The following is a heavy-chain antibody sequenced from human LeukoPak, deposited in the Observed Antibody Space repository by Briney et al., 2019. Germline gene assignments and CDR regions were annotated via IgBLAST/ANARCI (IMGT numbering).Heavy chain of an antibody. Sequence: SGTLSLTCAVSGDSISSPNWWSWVRQPPGKGLEWIGEIYHVGSTNYNPSLKSRVTISVDKSKNQFSLKLSSVTAADTAVYYCAAKQNYGSASGAFDLWGQGTMVTVSS. J-gene: IGHJ3*01. D-gene: IGHD3-10*01. CDR2: IYHVGST. CDR3: AAKQNYGSASGAFDL. CDR1: GDSISSPNW. V-gene: IGHV4-4*02.